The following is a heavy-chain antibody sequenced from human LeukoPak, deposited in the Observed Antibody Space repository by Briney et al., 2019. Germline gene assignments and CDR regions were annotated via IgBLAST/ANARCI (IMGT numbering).Heavy chain of an antibody. J-gene: IGHJ3*02. CDR1: GYTFTGYY. D-gene: IGHD4-17*01. CDR3: AREATVTPDAFDI. V-gene: IGHV1-2*02. Sequence: ASVKVSCKASGYTFTGYYMHWVRQAPGQGLEWMGWINPNSGGTNYAQKFQGRVTMTRDTSISTAYMELRSLRSDDTAVYYCAREATVTPDAFDIWGQGTMVTVSS. CDR2: INPNSGGT.